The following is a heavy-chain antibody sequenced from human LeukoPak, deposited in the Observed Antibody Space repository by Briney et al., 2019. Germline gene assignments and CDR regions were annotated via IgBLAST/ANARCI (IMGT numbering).Heavy chain of an antibody. CDR2: INPNSGGT. V-gene: IGHV1-2*02. CDR1: GYTFTDYY. Sequence: ASVKVSCEASGYTFTDYYVHWVRQASGQGLEWMGWINPNSGGTKYAQNFQGRVTMTRDTSISTAYMELSRLRSDDTAVYYCARERREFFDYWGQGTLVTVSS. J-gene: IGHJ4*02. D-gene: IGHD3-10*01. CDR3: ARERREFFDY.